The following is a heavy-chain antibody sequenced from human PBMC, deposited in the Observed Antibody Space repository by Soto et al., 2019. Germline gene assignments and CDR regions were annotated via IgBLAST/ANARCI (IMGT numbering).Heavy chain of an antibody. J-gene: IGHJ4*02. V-gene: IGHV3-72*01. CDR3: ARGRPYEPLVY. Sequence: EVQLVESGGGLVQPGGSLRLSCVASGFTFSDYYMDWVRQAPGKGLEWVGRSRNKANSYTTEYAASVKGRFSISRDVSKNSLDLQTNRLITGDTGVYDGARGRPYEPLVYWGQGTLVTVSS. CDR1: GFTFSDYY. CDR2: SRNKANSYTT. D-gene: IGHD3-22*01.